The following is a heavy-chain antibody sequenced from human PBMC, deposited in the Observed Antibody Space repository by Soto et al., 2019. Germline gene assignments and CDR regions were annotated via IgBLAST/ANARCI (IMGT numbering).Heavy chain of an antibody. CDR1: GGSISSSSYY. J-gene: IGHJ4*02. Sequence: QLQLQESGPGLVKPSETLSLTCTVSGGSISSSSYYWGWIGQPPGKGLEWIGSIYYSGSTSYNPSPQTRVTISVDTSKKQFSLQLSSVTAADTAVYYCARQERGWLHTYWGQGTLVTVSS. CDR3: ARQERGWLHTY. V-gene: IGHV4-39*01. D-gene: IGHD5-12*01. CDR2: IYYSGST.